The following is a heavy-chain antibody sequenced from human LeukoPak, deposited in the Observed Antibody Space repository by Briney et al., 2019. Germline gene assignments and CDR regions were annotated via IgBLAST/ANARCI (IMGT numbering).Heavy chain of an antibody. J-gene: IGHJ4*02. CDR3: ARELSYGSGDDY. CDR2: IIPILHIA. D-gene: IGHD3-10*01. V-gene: IGHV1-69*04. CDR1: GGTFSNYA. Sequence: ASVKVSCKASGGTFSNYAISWVRQAPGQGLEWMGRIIPILHIANYAQKFQGRVTITADKSTSTAYMELSSLRAEDTAVYYCARELSYGSGDDYWGQGTLVTVSS.